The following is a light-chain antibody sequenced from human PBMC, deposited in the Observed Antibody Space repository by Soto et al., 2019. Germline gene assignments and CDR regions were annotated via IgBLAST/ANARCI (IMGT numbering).Light chain of an antibody. J-gene: IGLJ3*02. CDR2: SSN. Sequence: QSVLTQPPSASGTPGQRVTIPCSGSNSSIGSNTVNWYQQFPGAAPKLLVYSSNLRPSGVPDRFSGSKSGTSASLAISGLQSEDESDYYCAAWDGSLNGVVFGGGTKLTVL. CDR3: AAWDGSLNGVV. CDR1: NSSIGSNT. V-gene: IGLV1-44*01.